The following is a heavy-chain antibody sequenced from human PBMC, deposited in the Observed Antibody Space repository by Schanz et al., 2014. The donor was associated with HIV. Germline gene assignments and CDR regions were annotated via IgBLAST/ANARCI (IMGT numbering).Heavy chain of an antibody. V-gene: IGHV3-33*06. CDR2: IWYDGSNK. Sequence: QVQLVESGGGVVQPGKSLRLSCVASGFTFSSYGMHWVRQAPGKGLEWVAVIWYDGSNKYYADSVKGRFTISRDNSKNTLYLQMNSLRAEDTAVYYCAKDLVTMAHYYYYYGMDVWGQGTTVTVSS. D-gene: IGHD3-10*01. CDR1: GFTFSSYG. CDR3: AKDLVTMAHYYYYYGMDV. J-gene: IGHJ6*02.